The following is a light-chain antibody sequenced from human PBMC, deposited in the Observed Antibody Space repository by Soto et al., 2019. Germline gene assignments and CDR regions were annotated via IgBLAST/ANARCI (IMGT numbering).Light chain of an antibody. V-gene: IGLV2-14*01. J-gene: IGLJ1*01. Sequence: LTQPSSVSGSPGQSITISCTGTSSDVGGYNYVSWYQHHPGKAPELMIFEVSNRPSGVSHRFSGPKSGNTASLTISGLQNEDEGDYYCSSYTSSSTRVFGTGTKVTVL. CDR1: SSDVGGYNY. CDR2: EVS. CDR3: SSYTSSSTRV.